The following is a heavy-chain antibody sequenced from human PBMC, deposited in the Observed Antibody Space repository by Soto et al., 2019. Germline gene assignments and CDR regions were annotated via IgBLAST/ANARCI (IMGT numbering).Heavy chain of an antibody. CDR1: GGSISGSSYY. CDR2: IYLSGTT. J-gene: IGHJ5*02. CDR3: VRPLRYSSGPSNWFDP. V-gene: IGHV4-39*01. Sequence: SETLSLTCTVSGGSISGSSYYWGWIRQPPGKGLEWIGNIYLSGTTYYNPSLKSRVTISYDTSKNQFSLNLRSVTAADTAVYYCVRPLRYSSGPSNWFDPWGQGTLVTVSS. D-gene: IGHD6-19*01.